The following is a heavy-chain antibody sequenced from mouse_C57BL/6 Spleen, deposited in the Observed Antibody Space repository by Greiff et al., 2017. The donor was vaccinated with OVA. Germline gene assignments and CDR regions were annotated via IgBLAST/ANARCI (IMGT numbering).Heavy chain of an antibody. Sequence: QVQLQQPGAELVKPGASVKMSCKASGYTFTSYWITWVKQRPGQGLEWIGDIYPGSGSTNYNEKFKSKATLTVDTSSSKAYMQLSSLTSEDSAVYFWARRDYYYGSSPYYCDYWGQGTTLTVSA. J-gene: IGHJ2*01. CDR3: ARRDYYYGSSPYYCDY. CDR2: IYPGSGST. D-gene: IGHD1-1*01. CDR1: GYTFTSYW. V-gene: IGHV1-55*01.